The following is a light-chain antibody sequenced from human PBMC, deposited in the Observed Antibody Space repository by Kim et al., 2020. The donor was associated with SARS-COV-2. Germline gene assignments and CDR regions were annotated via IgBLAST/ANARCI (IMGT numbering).Light chain of an antibody. Sequence: ALGQAVRITCQGDSLRSSYASWYQQKPGQAPVLVIYGKNNRPSGIPDRFSGSSSGNTASLTITGAQAEDEADYYCNSRDSSGNHLEFGGVTKVTVL. CDR1: SLRSSY. V-gene: IGLV3-19*01. J-gene: IGLJ2*01. CDR3: NSRDSSGNHLE. CDR2: GKN.